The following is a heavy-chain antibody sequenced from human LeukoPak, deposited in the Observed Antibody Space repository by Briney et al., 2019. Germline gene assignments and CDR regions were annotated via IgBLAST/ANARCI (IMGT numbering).Heavy chain of an antibody. Sequence: SSETLSLTCTVSGGSISSGGYYWSWIRQHPGKGLEWIGYIYYSGSTNYNPSLKSRVTISVDTSKNQFSLKLSSVTAADTAVYYCATLWFGDLSKANDYWGQGTLVTVSS. CDR2: IYYSGST. D-gene: IGHD3-10*01. J-gene: IGHJ4*02. CDR3: ATLWFGDLSKANDY. V-gene: IGHV4-31*03. CDR1: GGSISSGGYY.